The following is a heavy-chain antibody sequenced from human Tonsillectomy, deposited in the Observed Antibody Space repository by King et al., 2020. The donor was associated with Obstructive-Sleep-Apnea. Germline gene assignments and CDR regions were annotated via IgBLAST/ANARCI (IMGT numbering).Heavy chain of an antibody. CDR2: IYYSGST. CDR3: ASSRRSYYFDY. J-gene: IGHJ4*02. V-gene: IGHV4-59*08. Sequence: QLQESGPGLVKPSETLSLTCTVSGGSISSYYWSWIRQPPGKGLEWIGYIYYSGSTNYNPSLKSRVTISVDTSKNQFSLKLSSVTAADTAVYYCASSRRSYYFDYWGQGTLVTVSS. CDR1: GGSISSYY.